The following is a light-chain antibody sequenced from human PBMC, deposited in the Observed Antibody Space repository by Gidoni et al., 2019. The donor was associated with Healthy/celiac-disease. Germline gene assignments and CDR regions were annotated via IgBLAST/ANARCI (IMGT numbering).Light chain of an antibody. CDR2: GAA. V-gene: IGKV3-15*01. CDR3: QQYNNWPPYT. CDR1: QNVNSN. J-gene: IGKJ2*01. Sequence: IVMTQSPATLSVSPGERATLSCRASQNVNSNLAWYQQKPGQAPRLLIYGAATRATGLPARFSGSGSGTEVTLTISSRQSEDFAVYYCQQYNNWPPYTFGQGTKLEIK.